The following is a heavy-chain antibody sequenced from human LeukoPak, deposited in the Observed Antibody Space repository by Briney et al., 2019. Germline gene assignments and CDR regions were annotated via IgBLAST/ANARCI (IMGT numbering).Heavy chain of an antibody. D-gene: IGHD2-15*01. CDR3: ARRPPRYCSGGSRYSGLGY. CDR2: INPNSGGT. CDR1: GYTFTGYY. J-gene: IGHJ4*02. V-gene: IGHV1-2*02. Sequence: ASVKVSCKASGYTFTGYYMHWVRQAPGQGLEWMGWINPNSGGTNYAQKFQGRVTMTRDTSISTAYMELSRLRSDDTAVYYCARRPPRYCSGGSRYSGLGYWGQGTLVTVSS.